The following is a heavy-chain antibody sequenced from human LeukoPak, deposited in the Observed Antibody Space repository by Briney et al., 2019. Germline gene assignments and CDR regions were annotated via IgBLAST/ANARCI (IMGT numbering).Heavy chain of an antibody. CDR3: ARGLPTMVRGVIITAFDY. CDR1: GGSFSGYY. Sequence: SETLSLTCAVYGGSFSGYYWSWIRQPPGKGLEWIGEINHSGSTNYNPSLKSRVTISVDTSKNQFSLKLSSVTAADTAVYYCARGLPTMVRGVIITAFDYWGQGTLVTVSS. D-gene: IGHD3-10*01. V-gene: IGHV4-34*01. CDR2: INHSGST. J-gene: IGHJ4*02.